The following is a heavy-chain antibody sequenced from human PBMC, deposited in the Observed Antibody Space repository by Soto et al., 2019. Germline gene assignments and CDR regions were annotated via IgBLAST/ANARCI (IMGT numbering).Heavy chain of an antibody. Sequence: DVQLVESGGGLVQPGRSLRLSCAASGFTFDDYAMHWVRQVPGKGLEWVSGISWNSGSKGYADSVKGRFTISRDNAKNSLYLQMNSLRAEDTALYYCAKDTVGGQRGSFDYWGQGTLVTVSS. V-gene: IGHV3-9*01. CDR2: ISWNSGSK. D-gene: IGHD2-15*01. CDR1: GFTFDDYA. CDR3: AKDTVGGQRGSFDY. J-gene: IGHJ4*02.